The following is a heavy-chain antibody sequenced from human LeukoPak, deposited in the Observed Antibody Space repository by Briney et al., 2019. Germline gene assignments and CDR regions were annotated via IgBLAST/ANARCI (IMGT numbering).Heavy chain of an antibody. J-gene: IGHJ3*02. CDR3: AKDLSSDSSGAFDI. CDR2: ISSSSSTI. V-gene: IGHV3-48*04. Sequence: GGSLRLSCAASGFTFSSYSMNWVRQAPGKGLEWVSYISSSSSTIYYADSVKGRFTISRNNAKNSLYLQMNSLRAEDTALYYCAKDLSSDSSGAFDIWGQGTMVTVSS. D-gene: IGHD6-25*01. CDR1: GFTFSSYS.